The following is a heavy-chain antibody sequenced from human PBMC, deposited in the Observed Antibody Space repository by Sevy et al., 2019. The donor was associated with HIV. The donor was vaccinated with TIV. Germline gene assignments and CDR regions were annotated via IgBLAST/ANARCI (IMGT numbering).Heavy chain of an antibody. D-gene: IGHD3-16*01. CDR2: IWYDGSNK. V-gene: IGHV3-33*01. CDR1: GFTFSSYG. CDR3: ARDDSIAGPMITCFDY. J-gene: IGHJ4*02. Sequence: GGSLRLSCAASGFTFSSYGMHWVRQAPGKGLEWVAVIWYDGSNKYYADSVKGRFTISRDNSKNTLYLQMNSLRAEDTAVYYCARDDSIAGPMITCFDYWGQGTLVTVSS.